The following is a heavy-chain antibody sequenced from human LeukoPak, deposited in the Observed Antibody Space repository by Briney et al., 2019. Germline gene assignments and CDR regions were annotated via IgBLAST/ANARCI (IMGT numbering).Heavy chain of an antibody. CDR2: INPNSGGT. V-gene: IGHV1-2*02. Sequence: ASVKVSCKASGYTFTGYYMHWVRQAPGQGLEWMGWINPNSGGTNYAQKFQGRVTMTRDTSISTAYMELSRLRSDDTAVYYCARDSGRGYSYGPPDYWGQGTLVTVSS. CDR3: ARDSGRGYSYGPPDY. D-gene: IGHD5-18*01. J-gene: IGHJ4*02. CDR1: GYTFTGYY.